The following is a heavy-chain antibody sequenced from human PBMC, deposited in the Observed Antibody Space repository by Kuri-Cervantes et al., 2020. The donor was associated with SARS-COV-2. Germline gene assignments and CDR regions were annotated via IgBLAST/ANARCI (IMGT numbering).Heavy chain of an antibody. CDR3: TTGYSAAWQENS. J-gene: IGHJ4*02. V-gene: IGHV3-15*01. CDR2: IRTKTYGVTT. Sequence: GESLKISCTASGFTFSDTWMNWVRQAPGRGLEWVGRIRTKTYGVTTDYAAPVKGRFTISRDDSENTLYLQMNNLNAEDTAVYYCTTGYSAAWQENSWGQVTQVTVSS. CDR1: GFTFSDTW. D-gene: IGHD1-26*01.